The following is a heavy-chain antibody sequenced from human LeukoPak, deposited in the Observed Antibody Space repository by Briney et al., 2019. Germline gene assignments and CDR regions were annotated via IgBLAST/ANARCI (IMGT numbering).Heavy chain of an antibody. D-gene: IGHD3-22*01. J-gene: IGHJ4*02. Sequence: GGSLRLSCAASGFTFSDYYMSWIRQAPGKGLEWISYISSGSSAIYYADSVKGRFTISRDNTKNSLYLQMNSLRAEDTAVYYCARVGDYENSGSQPFDYWGQGTLVTVSS. V-gene: IGHV3-11*04. CDR2: ISSGSSAI. CDR1: GFTFSDYY. CDR3: ARVGDYENSGSQPFDY.